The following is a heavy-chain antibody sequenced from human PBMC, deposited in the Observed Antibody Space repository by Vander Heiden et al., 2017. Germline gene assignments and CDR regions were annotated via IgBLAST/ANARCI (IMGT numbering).Heavy chain of an antibody. J-gene: IGHJ4*02. Sequence: QITLKESGPTLVNPTQTLTLTCPFSGFPLRTSAVGVGWIRQPPGKALEWLALIYWNDDKRYSPSLKSRLTITKDTSKNHVVLTMTNMDPVDTATYYCAHRLAGVLSFDYWGQGTLVTVSS. CDR1: GFPLRTSAVG. CDR2: IYWNDDK. D-gene: IGHD6-6*01. CDR3: AHRLAGVLSFDY. V-gene: IGHV2-5*01.